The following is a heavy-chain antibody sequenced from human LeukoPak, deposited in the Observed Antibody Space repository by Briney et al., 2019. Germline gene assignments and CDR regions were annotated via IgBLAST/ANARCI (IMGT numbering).Heavy chain of an antibody. J-gene: IGHJ5*02. D-gene: IGHD5-24*01. Sequence: ASVKVSCKASGYTFTSYYMHWVRQAPGQGLEWMGIINPSGGSTSYAQKFQGRVTMTRDMSTSTVYMELSSLRSEDTAVYYCARVEMATAGMEWFDPWGQGTLVTVSS. CDR2: INPSGGST. CDR3: ARVEMATAGMEWFDP. V-gene: IGHV1-46*01. CDR1: GYTFTSYY.